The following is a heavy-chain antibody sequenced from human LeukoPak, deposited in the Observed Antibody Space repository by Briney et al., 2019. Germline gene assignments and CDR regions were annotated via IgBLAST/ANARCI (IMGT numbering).Heavy chain of an antibody. CDR1: GGSISSYY. CDR2: IYYSGSI. D-gene: IGHD6-19*01. CDR3: ARGGLSSGWYQQYYFDY. V-gene: IGHV4-59*12. J-gene: IGHJ4*02. Sequence: SETLSLTCTVSGGSISSYYWSWIRQPPGKGLEWIGYIYYSGSINYNPSLKSRVTISVDTSKNQFSLKLSSVTAADTAVYYCARGGLSSGWYQQYYFDYWGQGTLVTVSS.